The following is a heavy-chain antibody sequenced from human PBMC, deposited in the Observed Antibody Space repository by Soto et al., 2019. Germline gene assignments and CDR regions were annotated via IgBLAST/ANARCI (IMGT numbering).Heavy chain of an antibody. V-gene: IGHV3-74*01. D-gene: IGHD2-15*01. CDR1: GFTFSSNW. J-gene: IGHJ4*02. Sequence: GESLRHSSAASGFTFSSNWKNWVRQAPGKGLVWVSRINSDGSSTSYADSVKGRFTISRDNAKNTLYLQMNSLRAEDTAVYYCVRTSLVVAAATREDYWGQGTLFTVSS. CDR2: INSDGSST. CDR3: VRTSLVVAAATREDY.